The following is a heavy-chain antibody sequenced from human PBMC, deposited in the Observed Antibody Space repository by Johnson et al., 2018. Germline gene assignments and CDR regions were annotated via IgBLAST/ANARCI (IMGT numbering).Heavy chain of an antibody. J-gene: IGHJ6*03. CDR2: ISSSSSYI. Sequence: EVQLVETGGGLVKXGGSLRLSCAASGFTFSSYSMNWVRQAPGKGLEWVSSISSSSSYIYYADSVKGRLTISRDNAKNTLYLQMNSLRAEDTAVYYCAGVASCSGGSCYSGYYYYMDVWGKGTTVTVSS. V-gene: IGHV3-21*01. D-gene: IGHD2-15*01. CDR3: AGVASCSGGSCYSGYYYYMDV. CDR1: GFTFSSYS.